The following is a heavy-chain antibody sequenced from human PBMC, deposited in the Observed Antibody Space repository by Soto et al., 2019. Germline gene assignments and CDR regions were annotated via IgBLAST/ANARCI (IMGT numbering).Heavy chain of an antibody. CDR1: GYTFTSYA. Sequence: GASVKVSCKASGYTFTSYAMHWVRQAPGQRLEWMGWINAGNGNTKYSQKFQGRVTITRDTSASTAYMELSSLRSEDTAVYYCAREPLTTPQDLAFDYWGQGTLVTVSS. V-gene: IGHV1-3*01. CDR2: INAGNGNT. D-gene: IGHD4-4*01. J-gene: IGHJ4*02. CDR3: AREPLTTPQDLAFDY.